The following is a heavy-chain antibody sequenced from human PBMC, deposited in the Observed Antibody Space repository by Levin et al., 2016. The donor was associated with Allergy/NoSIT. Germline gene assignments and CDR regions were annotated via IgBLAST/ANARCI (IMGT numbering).Heavy chain of an antibody. J-gene: IGHJ4*02. D-gene: IGHD2-15*01. V-gene: IGHV3-48*03. CDR3: ARLIVATDY. Sequence: VRQAPGKGLEWVSYISSSGTTTYYADSVKGRFTISRDNARKSLYLEMNSLRVEDTAVYYCARLIVATDYWGQGTLVTVSS. CDR2: ISSSGTTT.